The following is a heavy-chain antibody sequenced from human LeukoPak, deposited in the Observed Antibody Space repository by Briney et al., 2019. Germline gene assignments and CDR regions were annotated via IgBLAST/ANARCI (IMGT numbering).Heavy chain of an antibody. CDR1: GASITSTY. CDR3: AREPPGEIVVD. Sequence: SETLSLTCTVSGASITSTYWTWIRQPPGKGLEWIGYIYYSGSTNYNPSLKSRVTISVDTSKNQFSLKLSSVTAADTAVYYCAREPPGEIVVDWGQGTLVTVSS. CDR2: IYYSGST. V-gene: IGHV4-59*01. J-gene: IGHJ4*02. D-gene: IGHD3-22*01.